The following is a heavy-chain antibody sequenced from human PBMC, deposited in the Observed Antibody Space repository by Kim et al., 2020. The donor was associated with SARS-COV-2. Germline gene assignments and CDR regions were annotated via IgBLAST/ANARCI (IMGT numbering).Heavy chain of an antibody. D-gene: IGHD3-10*01. CDR1: GGSISSYY. J-gene: IGHJ5*02. Sequence: SETLSLTCTVSGGSISSYYWSWIRQPAGKGLEWIGRIYTSGSTNYNPSLKSRVTMSVDTSKNQFSLKLSSVTAADTAVYYCARDKAQLLWFGELSSWFDPWGQGTLVTVSS. CDR2: IYTSGST. V-gene: IGHV4-4*07. CDR3: ARDKAQLLWFGELSSWFDP.